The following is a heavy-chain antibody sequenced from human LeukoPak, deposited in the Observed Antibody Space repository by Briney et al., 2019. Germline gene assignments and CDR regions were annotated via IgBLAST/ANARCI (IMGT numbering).Heavy chain of an antibody. Sequence: GGSLRLSCAASGFTFDDYAMHWVRQAPGKGLGWVSGISWNSGSIGYADSVKGRFTISRDNAKNSLYLQMNSLRAEDTALYYCAKADAWGQGTLVTVSS. CDR2: ISWNSGSI. J-gene: IGHJ5*02. CDR3: AKADA. CDR1: GFTFDDYA. V-gene: IGHV3-9*01.